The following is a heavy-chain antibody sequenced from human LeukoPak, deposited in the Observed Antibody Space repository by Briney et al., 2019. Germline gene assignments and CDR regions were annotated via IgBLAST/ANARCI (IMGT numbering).Heavy chain of an antibody. V-gene: IGHV3-53*01. D-gene: IGHD6-25*01. CDR3: ARGTDGYPADY. J-gene: IGHJ4*02. CDR2: IYSGGRT. Sequence: LAGGSLRLSCAASGFTVSSDYMSCGRQAPGEGLEWGSGIYSGGRTYYADSLKARFTISRDNSKNTLYLQMNSLRAEDTAVYYCARGTDGYPADYWGQGTLVTVSS. CDR1: GFTVSSDY.